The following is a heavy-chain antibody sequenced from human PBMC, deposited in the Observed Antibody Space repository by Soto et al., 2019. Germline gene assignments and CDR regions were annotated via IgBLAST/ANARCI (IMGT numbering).Heavy chain of an antibody. CDR3: ARGAEQQLVMSDY. Sequence: QVQLVESGGGVVQPGRSLRLSCAASGFTFSSYAMHWVRQAPGKGLEWVAVISYDGSNKYYADSVKVRFTISRDNSKNTLYLQMNSLRAEDTAVYYCARGAEQQLVMSDYWGQGTLVTVSS. V-gene: IGHV3-30-3*01. CDR2: ISYDGSNK. D-gene: IGHD6-13*01. J-gene: IGHJ4*02. CDR1: GFTFSSYA.